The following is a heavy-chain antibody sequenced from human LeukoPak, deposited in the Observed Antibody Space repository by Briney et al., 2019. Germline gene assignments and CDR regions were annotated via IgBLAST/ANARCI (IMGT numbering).Heavy chain of an antibody. Sequence: GGSLRLSCAASGFTFSSYAMSRVRQAPGKGLEWVSGISGSGDNTYYADSVKGRFTISRDIAKNTLYLQMNSLRAEDTGVYYCAKDHYWSIDYWGRGTLVAVSS. D-gene: IGHD3-3*01. J-gene: IGHJ4*02. CDR2: ISGSGDNT. V-gene: IGHV3-23*01. CDR3: AKDHYWSIDY. CDR1: GFTFSSYA.